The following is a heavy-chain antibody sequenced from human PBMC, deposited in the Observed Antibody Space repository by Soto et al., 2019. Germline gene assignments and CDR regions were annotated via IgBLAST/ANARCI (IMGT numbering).Heavy chain of an antibody. D-gene: IGHD3-10*01. V-gene: IGHV3-30*03. CDR1: GFTFSSYG. Sequence: QVQLVESGGGVVQPGRSLRLSCAASGFTFSSYGMHWVRQAPGKGLEWVAVISYDGSNKYYADSVKGRFTISRDNSKNTLYLQMSSLRAEHTAVHYCAPWLGAFDYWGPGTLVTVSS. CDR3: APWLGAFDY. CDR2: ISYDGSNK. J-gene: IGHJ4*02.